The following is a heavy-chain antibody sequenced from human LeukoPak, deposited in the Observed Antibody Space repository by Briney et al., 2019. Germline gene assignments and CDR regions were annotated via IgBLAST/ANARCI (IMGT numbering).Heavy chain of an antibody. CDR3: AEAYCSSTSCSPFDY. CDR2: ISSSSSYI. CDR1: GFTFSSYS. J-gene: IGHJ4*02. Sequence: PGGSLRLSCAASGFTFSSYSMNWVRQAPGKGLEWVSSISSSSSYIYYADSVKGRFTISRDNSKNTLYLQMNSLRAEDTAVYYCAEAYCSSTSCSPFDYWGQGTLVTVSS. D-gene: IGHD2-2*01. V-gene: IGHV3-21*04.